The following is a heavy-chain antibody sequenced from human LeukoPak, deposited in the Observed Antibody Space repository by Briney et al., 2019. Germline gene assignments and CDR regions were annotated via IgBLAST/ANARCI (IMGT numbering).Heavy chain of an antibody. V-gene: IGHV4-39*07. D-gene: IGHD3-3*01. CDR3: AGAEGDFWSAPMAWFDP. CDR1: GGSISSSSYY. Sequence: PSETLSLTCTVSGGSISSSSYYWGWIRQPPGKGLEWIGSIYYSGSTYYNPSLKSRVTISVDTSKNQFSLKLSSVTAADTAVYYCAGAEGDFWSAPMAWFDPWGQGTLVTVSS. CDR2: IYYSGST. J-gene: IGHJ5*02.